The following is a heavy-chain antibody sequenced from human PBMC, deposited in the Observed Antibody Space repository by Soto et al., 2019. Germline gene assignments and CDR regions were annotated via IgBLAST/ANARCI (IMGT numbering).Heavy chain of an antibody. V-gene: IGHV3-30-3*01. CDR3: ARGDYGSWQHGMDV. Sequence: QVQLADSGGGVVQPGRSLRLSCAASGFTFSTYAMHWVLQAPGKGLEWVAVIFYDGSRKYYADSVKGRFTISRDNSKNLMYLQMNSLRTKDTALYYCARGDYGSWQHGMDVWGQGTTVTVSS. CDR2: IFYDGSRK. CDR1: GFTFSTYA. J-gene: IGHJ6*02. D-gene: IGHD3-10*01.